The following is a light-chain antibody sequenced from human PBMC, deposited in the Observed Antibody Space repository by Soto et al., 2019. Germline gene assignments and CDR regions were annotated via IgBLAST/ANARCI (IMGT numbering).Light chain of an antibody. CDR2: EVS. V-gene: IGLV2-14*01. Sequence: QSALTQPASVSGAPGPSITLSCTGTSSDVGAYNYVSWYQQHPGKAPKLMIYEVSNRPSGVSNRFSGSKSGKTASLIISGLQAEDEADYYCSSYTTTTNYGFGTGTKVTVL. CDR1: SSDVGAYNY. CDR3: SSYTTTTNYG. J-gene: IGLJ1*01.